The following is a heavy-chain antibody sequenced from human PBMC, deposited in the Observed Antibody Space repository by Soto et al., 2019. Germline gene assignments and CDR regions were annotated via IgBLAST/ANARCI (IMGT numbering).Heavy chain of an antibody. CDR3: AKLYSRRYYDSSGYPDY. D-gene: IGHD3-22*01. CDR2: ISYDGSNK. J-gene: IGHJ4*02. V-gene: IGHV3-30*18. Sequence: GGSLRLSCAASGFTFSSYGMHWVRQAPGKGLEWVAVISYDGSNKYYADSVKGRFTISRDNSKNTLYLQMNSLRAEDTAVYYCAKLYSRRYYDSSGYPDYWGQGTLVTVSS. CDR1: GFTFSSYG.